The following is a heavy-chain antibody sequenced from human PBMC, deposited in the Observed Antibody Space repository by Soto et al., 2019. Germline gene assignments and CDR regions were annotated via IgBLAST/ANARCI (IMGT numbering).Heavy chain of an antibody. CDR2: ITNGDGGGT. D-gene: IGHD2-15*01. Sequence: GGSLRLSCAASGFTFSSLAMSWVRQAPGKGLQWVSMITNGDGGGTYYADSVKGRFTISRDNSKNTLYLQMNGLRAEDTAVYYCAKAAGQHVVAYYFDSWGQGTLVTVSS. CDR1: GFTFSSLA. CDR3: AKAAGQHVVAYYFDS. V-gene: IGHV3-23*01. J-gene: IGHJ4*02.